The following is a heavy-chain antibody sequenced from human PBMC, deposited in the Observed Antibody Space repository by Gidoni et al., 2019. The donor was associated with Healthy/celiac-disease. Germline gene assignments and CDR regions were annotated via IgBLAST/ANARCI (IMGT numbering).Heavy chain of an antibody. J-gene: IGHJ6*03. V-gene: IGHV2-70*01. D-gene: IGHD3-10*02. Sequence: QVTLRESGPALVKPTQTLTLTCTFSGFSLSTSVMCLSWIRQPPGTALEWLALIDWDDDKYYSTSLKTRLTISKDTSKNQVVLTMTNMDPVDTATYYCARARGYTMFGYYYYYYMDVWGKGTTVTVSS. CDR2: IDWDDDK. CDR3: ARARGYTMFGYYYYYYMDV. CDR1: GFSLSTSVMC.